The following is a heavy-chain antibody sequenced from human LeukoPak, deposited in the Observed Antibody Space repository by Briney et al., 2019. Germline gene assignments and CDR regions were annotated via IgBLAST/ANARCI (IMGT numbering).Heavy chain of an antibody. Sequence: ASVKVSCKASGYTFSSYCVHWVRQAPGQVHDWMGRIMPSGGSTIYAQKLQGRGTVTSDPSTRTVYWEVSSLRSEDTAVYYCARDNPNWSLDYWGQGDLVTVSS. V-gene: IGHV1-46*04. J-gene: IGHJ4*02. D-gene: IGHD1-1*01. CDR3: ARDNPNWSLDY. CDR1: GYTFSSYC. CDR2: IMPSGGST.